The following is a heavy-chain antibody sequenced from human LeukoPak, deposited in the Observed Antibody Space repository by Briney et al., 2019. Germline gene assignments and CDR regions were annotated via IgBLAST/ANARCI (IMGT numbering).Heavy chain of an antibody. Sequence: QSGGSLRLSCAASGFTFSSYAMSWVRQAPGKGLEWVSAISGSGGSTYYADSVKGRFTISRDNSKNTLYLQTNSLRAEDTAVYYCAKDLPDIVVVLAAQPYYFDYWGQGTLVTVSS. J-gene: IGHJ4*02. CDR1: GFTFSSYA. V-gene: IGHV3-23*01. D-gene: IGHD2-2*01. CDR3: AKDLPDIVVVLAAQPYYFDY. CDR2: ISGSGGST.